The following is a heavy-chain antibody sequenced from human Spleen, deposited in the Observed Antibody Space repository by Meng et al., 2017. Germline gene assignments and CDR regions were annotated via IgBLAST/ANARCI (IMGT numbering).Heavy chain of an antibody. D-gene: IGHD6-19*01. Sequence: QPQLQESGPVLVKPSEALSLTCSVSGGSISTSGYYWGWIRQPPGKGLEWIGSIGHSGFTYYTPSLKSRVTVSIDTSRNQFSLWLTSVTAADTAVYYCVRSSGWVKTGFDPWGQGTLVTVSS. J-gene: IGHJ5*02. CDR1: GGSISTSGYY. CDR2: IGHSGFT. CDR3: VRSSGWVKTGFDP. V-gene: IGHV4-39*01.